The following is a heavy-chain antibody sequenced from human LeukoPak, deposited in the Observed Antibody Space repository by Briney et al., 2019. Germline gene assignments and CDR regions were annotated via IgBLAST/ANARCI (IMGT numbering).Heavy chain of an antibody. J-gene: IGHJ4*02. D-gene: IGHD3-22*01. V-gene: IGHV1-46*01. CDR2: INPTGGST. CDR1: GYTFTSYY. CDR3: ARGLSTWHAYYYDSSGAFDY. Sequence: ASVKVSCKASGYTFTSYYMHWVRQAPGQGLEWMGLINPTGGSTGYAQKFQGRVTMTRNTSKSTAYMELSSLRSEDTAVYYCARGLSTWHAYYYDSSGAFDYWGQGTLVTVSS.